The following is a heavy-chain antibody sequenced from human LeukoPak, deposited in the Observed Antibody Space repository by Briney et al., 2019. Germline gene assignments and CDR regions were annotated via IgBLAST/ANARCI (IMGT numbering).Heavy chain of an antibody. Sequence: PSETLSLTCTVSGGSISGYYWSWIRQPPGKGLEWIGYMYYSGGANYNPSLESRVTISVDTSKNQFSLKLSSVTAADTAVYYCARHILTPQDNWFDPWGQGTLVTVSS. D-gene: IGHD2-21*01. CDR3: ARHILTPQDNWFDP. CDR2: MYYSGGA. V-gene: IGHV4-59*08. J-gene: IGHJ5*02. CDR1: GGSISGYY.